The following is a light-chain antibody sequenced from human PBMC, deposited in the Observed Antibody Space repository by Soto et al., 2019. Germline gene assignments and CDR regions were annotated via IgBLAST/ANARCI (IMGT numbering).Light chain of an antibody. V-gene: IGKV1-39*01. CDR3: QQSYSTPRA. J-gene: IGKJ1*01. CDR1: QSISSY. CDR2: AAS. Sequence: DIQMTQSPSSLSASVGDRVTITCRASQSISSYLNWYQQKPGKAPKLLIYAASSLQRGVPSRSSGSGSGTDFNRTISSLQPEDFATYYCQQSYSTPRAFGQGTKVEIK.